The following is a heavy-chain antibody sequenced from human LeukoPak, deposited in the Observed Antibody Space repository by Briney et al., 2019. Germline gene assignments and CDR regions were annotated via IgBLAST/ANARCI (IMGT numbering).Heavy chain of an antibody. CDR1: GFTFDNYG. D-gene: IGHD3-22*01. V-gene: IGHV3-20*04. J-gene: IGHJ3*02. CDR2: INWNGGST. Sequence: GGSLRLSCAASGFTFDNYGMSWVRQAPGKGLEWVSGINWNGGSTGYADSVKGRFTISRDNARNSMYLQMNSLRAEDTALYYCARIDTYYYDSSGYYSAFDIWGQGTIVTVSS. CDR3: ARIDTYYYDSSGYYSAFDI.